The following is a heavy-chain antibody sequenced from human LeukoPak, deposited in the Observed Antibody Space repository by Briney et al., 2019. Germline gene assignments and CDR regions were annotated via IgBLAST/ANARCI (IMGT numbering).Heavy chain of an antibody. CDR3: ARGGYSGTYFFDY. CDR1: GFTVSSNY. CDR2: IYSGGST. Sequence: TGGSLRLSCAASGFTVSSNYMSWVRQAPGKGLEWVSVIYSGGSTYYADSVKGRFTISRDNSKSTLYLQMNSLTAEDTAVYYCARGGYSGTYFFDYWGQGTLVTVSS. V-gene: IGHV3-66*01. D-gene: IGHD1-26*01. J-gene: IGHJ4*02.